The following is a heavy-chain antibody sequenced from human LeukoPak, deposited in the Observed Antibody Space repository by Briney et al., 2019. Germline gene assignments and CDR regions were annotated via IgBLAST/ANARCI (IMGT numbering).Heavy chain of an antibody. Sequence: GGSLRLSCAASGFTFSSYAMHWVRQAPGKGLERVAVISYDGSNKYYADSVKGRFTISRDNSKNTLYLQMNSLRAEDTAVYYCASSPPVHWGQGTLVTVSS. J-gene: IGHJ4*02. CDR1: GFTFSSYA. D-gene: IGHD6-6*01. CDR2: ISYDGSNK. V-gene: IGHV3-30-3*01. CDR3: ASSPPVH.